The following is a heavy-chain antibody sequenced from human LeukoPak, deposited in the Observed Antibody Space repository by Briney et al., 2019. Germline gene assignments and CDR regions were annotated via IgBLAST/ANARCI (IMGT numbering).Heavy chain of an antibody. V-gene: IGHV4-39*07. D-gene: IGHD3-10*01. CDR3: ARGRAYYYGSGSYRFDP. J-gene: IGHJ5*02. CDR1: GGSISSRSYY. CDR2: IYYSGST. Sequence: ASETLSLTCTVSGGSISSRSYYWGWIRQPPGKGLEWIGSIYYSGSTYYNPSLQSRVTISVDTSKNQFSLKLSSVTAADTAVYYCARGRAYYYGSGSYRFDPWGQGTLVTVSS.